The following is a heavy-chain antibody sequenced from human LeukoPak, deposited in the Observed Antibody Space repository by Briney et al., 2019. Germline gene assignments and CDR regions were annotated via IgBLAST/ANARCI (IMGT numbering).Heavy chain of an antibody. CDR1: GFTFSGYE. J-gene: IGHJ4*02. D-gene: IGHD1-1*01. CDR2: ISTSGVTI. V-gene: IGHV3-48*03. CDR3: ARDGVPGHTDFDY. Sequence: PGGSLRLSCAASGFTFSGYEMNWVRHVPGKGLEWVSHISTSGVTIHYSDSVKGRFTSSRDNAKKSLYLQMNSLRVEDTAVYYCARDGVPGHTDFDYWGQGALVTVSS.